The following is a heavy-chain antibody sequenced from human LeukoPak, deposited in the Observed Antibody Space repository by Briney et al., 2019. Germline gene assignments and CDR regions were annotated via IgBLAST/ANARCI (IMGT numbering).Heavy chain of an antibody. CDR3: AKDGGSGWPLDS. J-gene: IGHJ4*02. D-gene: IGHD6-19*01. V-gene: IGHV3-30*18. CDR2: ISYDGSNK. Sequence: PGGSLRLSCAASGFMFSSYGMHWVRQAPGKGLVCVAAISYDGSNKYYGDSVKGRFTISRDNSKNTQYLEMNNLRPEDTGVYYCAKDGGSGWPLDSWGQGTLVTVSS. CDR1: GFMFSSYG.